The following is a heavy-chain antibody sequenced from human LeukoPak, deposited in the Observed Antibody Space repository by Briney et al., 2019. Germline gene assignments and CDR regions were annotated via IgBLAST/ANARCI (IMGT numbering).Heavy chain of an antibody. CDR3: AREDRLGHFDY. CDR2: TYYRSNWFN. Sequence: SQTLSLTCAISGGSVSSNSVAWNWIRQSPSRGLEWLGRTYYRSNWFNDYTVSLKGRVIINPDTSKDQFSLQLNSVTPEDTAVYYCAREDRLGHFDYWGQGTLVTVSS. J-gene: IGHJ4*02. CDR1: GGSVSSNSVA. V-gene: IGHV6-1*01.